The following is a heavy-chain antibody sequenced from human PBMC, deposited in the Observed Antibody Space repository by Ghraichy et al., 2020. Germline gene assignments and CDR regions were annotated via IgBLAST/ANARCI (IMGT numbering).Heavy chain of an antibody. V-gene: IGHV3-74*01. CDR3: VRDGLYPHSFDY. Sequence: GESLNISCAASGFTFSEFRMHWVRQAPGKGLVWVSRISTDGSSTNCSDSVKGRFTISRDNAKNTVYLQMDSLRVEDTAVYFCVRDGLYPHSFDYWGQGTRVTVSS. J-gene: IGHJ4*02. CDR1: GFTFSEFR. D-gene: IGHD2-2*02. CDR2: ISTDGSST.